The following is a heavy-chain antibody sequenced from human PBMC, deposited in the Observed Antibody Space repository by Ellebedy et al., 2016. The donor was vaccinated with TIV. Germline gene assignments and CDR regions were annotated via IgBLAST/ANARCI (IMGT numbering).Heavy chain of an antibody. J-gene: IGHJ4*02. V-gene: IGHV3-21*01. Sequence: GESLKIPCAASGFTFSRENMNWARQAPGKGLEWLSYISSSSSPIFYADSVKGRFTISRDDAKNSLFLQMNSLSAEDTAVYYCARSGELDSWGQGTLVTVSS. D-gene: IGHD1-26*01. CDR2: ISSSSSPI. CDR1: GFTFSREN. CDR3: ARSGELDS.